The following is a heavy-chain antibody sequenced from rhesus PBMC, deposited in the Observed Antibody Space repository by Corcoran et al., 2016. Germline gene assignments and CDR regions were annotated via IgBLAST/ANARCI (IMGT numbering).Heavy chain of an antibody. CDR3: ARETGVLTALFDY. V-gene: IGHV4S7*01. J-gene: IGHJ4*01. CDR1: GGSISGYYL. CDR2: IYGGRGST. D-gene: IGHD2-15*01. Sequence: QVQLQESGPGVVKPSETLSLTCAVSGGSISGYYLWSWIRQPPGKGLEWIGYIYGGRGSTSYNPSLKSRVIISIDTSKNQFSLKRSSGTAADTAVYYCARETGVLTALFDYWGQGVLVTVSS.